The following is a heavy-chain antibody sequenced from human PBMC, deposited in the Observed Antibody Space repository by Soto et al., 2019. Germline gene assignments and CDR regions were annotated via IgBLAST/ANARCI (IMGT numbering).Heavy chain of an antibody. V-gene: IGHV4-34*01. CDR2: INHSGGT. CDR3: ATRLINSNYEPDQDY. CDR1: GGSFNGYS. J-gene: IGHJ4*02. Sequence: ETLSLTCAVYGGSFNGYSWSWIRQAPGKGLEWIGEINHSGGTNYNPSLKRGGTISVDTSKNKFSLKLSSVTTADTAVYYCATRLINSNYEPDQDYRGQGTLGNVSS. D-gene: IGHD4-4*01.